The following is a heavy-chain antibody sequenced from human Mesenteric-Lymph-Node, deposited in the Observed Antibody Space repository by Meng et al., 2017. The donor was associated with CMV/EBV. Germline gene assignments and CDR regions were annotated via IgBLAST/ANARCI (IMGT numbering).Heavy chain of an antibody. D-gene: IGHD2-2*01. V-gene: IGHV3-7*01. Sequence: GGSLRLSCAASGFTFSSYWMSWVRQAPGKGLEWVANIKQDGSEKYYVDSVKGRFTISRDNAKSSLYLQMNSLRAEDTAVYYCARERYCSSTSCRYYYYGMDVWGQGTTVTVSS. J-gene: IGHJ6*02. CDR3: ARERYCSSTSCRYYYYGMDV. CDR2: IKQDGSEK. CDR1: GFTFSSYW.